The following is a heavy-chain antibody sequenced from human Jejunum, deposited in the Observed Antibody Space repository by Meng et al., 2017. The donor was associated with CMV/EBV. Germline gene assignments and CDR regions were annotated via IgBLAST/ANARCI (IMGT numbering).Heavy chain of an antibody. CDR1: GGSISNYY. V-gene: IGHV4-59*01. Sequence: VSGGSISNYYWSWIRQTPGKGLEWIGYIHYTGSTNYNPSLKSRVTMSVDTSKNQFSLRLTSVTAADTAVYYCATSPGYPREFGYWGQGTLVTVSS. CDR3: ATSPGYPREFGY. J-gene: IGHJ4*02. CDR2: IHYTGST. D-gene: IGHD3-10*01.